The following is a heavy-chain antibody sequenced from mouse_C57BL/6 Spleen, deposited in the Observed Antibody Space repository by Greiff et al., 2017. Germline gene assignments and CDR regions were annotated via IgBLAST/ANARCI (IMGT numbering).Heavy chain of an antibody. J-gene: IGHJ1*03. Sequence: EVKLVESGGGLVKPGGSLKLSCAASGFTFSGYAMSWVRQTPEKRLVWVATISDGGSYTYYPDNVKGRFTISRENAKNNLYLQMSHLKSEDTAMYYCARDEGYYYGDSDEDFDVWGTGTTVTVSS. V-gene: IGHV5-4*01. D-gene: IGHD1-1*02. CDR2: ISDGGSYT. CDR1: GFTFSGYA. CDR3: ARDEGYYYGDSDEDFDV.